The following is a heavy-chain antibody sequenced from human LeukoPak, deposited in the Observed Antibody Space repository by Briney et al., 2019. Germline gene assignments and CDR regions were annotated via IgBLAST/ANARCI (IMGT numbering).Heavy chain of an antibody. CDR1: GGSFSGYY. V-gene: IGHV4-34*01. CDR3: ARGHNWNDVAVDY. CDR2: INHSGST. D-gene: IGHD1-1*01. Sequence: SETLSLTCAVYGGSFSGYYWSWIRQPPGHGLEWIGEINHSGSTNYNPSLKSRVTISVDTSKNQFSLKLSSVTAADTAVYYCARGHNWNDVAVDYWGQGTLVTVSS. J-gene: IGHJ4*02.